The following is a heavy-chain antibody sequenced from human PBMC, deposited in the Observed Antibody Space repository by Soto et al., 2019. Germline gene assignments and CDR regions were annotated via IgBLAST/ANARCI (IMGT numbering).Heavy chain of an antibody. J-gene: IGHJ4*02. CDR1: GGSVSSGSYY. CDR3: ARVAAAREYYFDY. Sequence: NPSETLSLTCTVSGGSVSSGSYYWSWIRQPPGKGLEWIGYIYYSGSTNYNPSLKSRVTISVDTSKNQFSLKLSSVTAADTAVYYCARVAAAREYYFDYWGQGTLVTVSS. V-gene: IGHV4-61*01. D-gene: IGHD6-13*01. CDR2: IYYSGST.